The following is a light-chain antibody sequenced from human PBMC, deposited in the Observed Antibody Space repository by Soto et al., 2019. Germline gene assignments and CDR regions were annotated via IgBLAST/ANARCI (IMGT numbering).Light chain of an antibody. CDR2: EVT. CDR3: GEIAGRDNYV. Sequence: QSVLTQPPSASGSPGQSVTISCTGSSNDVGAYNYVSWYQQHPGKAPKLIIYEVTKRPSGVPDRFSGSKSGNTASLTVSGLKVVVEDDYFSGEIAGRDNYVSVPGTKDPV. CDR1: SNDVGAYNY. J-gene: IGLJ1*01. V-gene: IGLV2-8*01.